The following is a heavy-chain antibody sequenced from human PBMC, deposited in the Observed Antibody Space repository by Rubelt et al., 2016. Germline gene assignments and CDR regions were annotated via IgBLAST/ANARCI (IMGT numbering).Heavy chain of an antibody. CDR2: INDDGSST. J-gene: IGHJ3*01. D-gene: IGHD1-14*01. CDR3: AKTGGYNALDV. Sequence: VQLQQWGAGLLKPSEALSLTCAVHGGSRIGFYWIWVRQAPGKGLEWVSRINDDGSSTGYAASVKGRFTISRDNAKNTLYLQMNRLGAEDTAVYYCAKTGGYNALDVWGQGTMVTVSS. V-gene: IGHV3-74*01. CDR1: GGSRIGFY.